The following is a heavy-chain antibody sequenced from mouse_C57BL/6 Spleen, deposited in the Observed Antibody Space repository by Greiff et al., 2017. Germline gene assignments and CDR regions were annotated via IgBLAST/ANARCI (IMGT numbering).Heavy chain of an antibody. Sequence: VQLQQSGPELVKPGASVKMSCKASGYTFTDYNMHWVKQSHGKSLEWIGYINPNNGGTSYNQKFKGKATLTVNTSSSKAYMELRGLTSEDSAVYYCVNWGWFAYWGQGTLVTVSA. CDR1: GYTFTDYN. CDR3: VNWGWFAY. J-gene: IGHJ3*01. CDR2: INPNNGGT. V-gene: IGHV1-22*01. D-gene: IGHD4-1*01.